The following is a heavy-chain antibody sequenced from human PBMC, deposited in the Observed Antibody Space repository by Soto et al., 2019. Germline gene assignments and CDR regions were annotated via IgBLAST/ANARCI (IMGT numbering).Heavy chain of an antibody. CDR2: IIPIFGTA. Sequence: ASVKVSCKASGGTFSSYAISWVRQAPGQGLEWMGGIIPIFGTANYAQKFQGRVTITADESTSTAYMELSSLRSEDTAVYYCARGLPPRYSSGTNLFDPWGQGTLVTVSS. CDR3: ARGLPPRYSSGTNLFDP. D-gene: IGHD6-19*01. J-gene: IGHJ5*02. V-gene: IGHV1-69*13. CDR1: GGTFSSYA.